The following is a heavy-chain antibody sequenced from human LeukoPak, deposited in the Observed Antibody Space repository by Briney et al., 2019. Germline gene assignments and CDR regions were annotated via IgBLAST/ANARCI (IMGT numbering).Heavy chain of an antibody. J-gene: IGHJ3*02. CDR3: ARRVTMVRGAFDI. Sequence: SETLSLTCAVYGGSFSGYYWSWIRQPPGKGLEWIGEINHSGSTNYSPSLKSRVTISVDTSKNQFSLKLSSVTAADTAVYYCARRVTMVRGAFDIWGQGTMVTVSS. V-gene: IGHV4-34*01. CDR1: GGSFSGYY. D-gene: IGHD3-10*01. CDR2: INHSGST.